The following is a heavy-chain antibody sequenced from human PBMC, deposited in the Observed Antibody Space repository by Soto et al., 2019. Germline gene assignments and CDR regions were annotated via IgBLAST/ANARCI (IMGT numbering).Heavy chain of an antibody. J-gene: IGHJ6*02. D-gene: IGHD3-9*01. CDR2: IWYDGSNK. CDR3: GAGFDWLWGMDA. CDR1: GFTFSRYG. V-gene: IGHV3-33*01. Sequence: QVQLVESGGGVVQPGRSLRLSCAASGFTFSRYGMHWVRQAPGKGLEWVAVIWYDGSNKYYADSVKGRFTISRDNSKNPLYLQMNSLRAEDAAVYYCGAGFDWLWGMDAWGQGTTVTVSS.